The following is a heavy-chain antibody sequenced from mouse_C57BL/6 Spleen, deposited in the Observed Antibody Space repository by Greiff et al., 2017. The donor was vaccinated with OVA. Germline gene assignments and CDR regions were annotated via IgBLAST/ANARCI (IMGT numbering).Heavy chain of an antibody. Sequence: EVNVVESGGGLVKPGGSLKLSCAASGFTFSDYGMHWVRQAPEKGLEWVAYISSGSSTIYYADTVKGRFTISRDNAKNTLFLQMTSLRSEDTAMYYCARGGYGSSGFAYWGQGTLVTVSA. V-gene: IGHV5-17*01. D-gene: IGHD1-1*01. J-gene: IGHJ3*01. CDR3: ARGGYGSSGFAY. CDR2: ISSGSSTI. CDR1: GFTFSDYG.